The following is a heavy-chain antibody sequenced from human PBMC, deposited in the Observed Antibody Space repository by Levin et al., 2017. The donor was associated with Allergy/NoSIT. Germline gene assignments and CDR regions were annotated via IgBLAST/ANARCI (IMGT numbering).Heavy chain of an antibody. Sequence: KISCKASGGTFSSYAISWVRQAPGQGLEWMGGIIPIFGTANYAQKFQGRVTITADKSTSTAYMELSSLRSEDTAVYYCARAPGCSGGSCYSGWFDPWGQGTLVTVSS. V-gene: IGHV1-69*06. CDR3: ARAPGCSGGSCYSGWFDP. J-gene: IGHJ5*02. CDR2: IIPIFGTA. D-gene: IGHD2-15*01. CDR1: GGTFSSYA.